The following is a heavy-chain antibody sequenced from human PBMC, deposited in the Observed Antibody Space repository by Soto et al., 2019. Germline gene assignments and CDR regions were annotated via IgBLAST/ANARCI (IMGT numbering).Heavy chain of an antibody. CDR3: ARGRRSQFGGVIASFDY. V-gene: IGHV4-59*02. D-gene: IGHD3-16*02. CDR2: IAYSGST. CDR1: GGSVSSYY. Sequence: QVQLQESGPGLVKPSEPLSLTCTVSGGSVSSYYWSWVRQPPGKGLEWMAYIAYSGSTNYNPSLKSRVTRAVDTSKSQFSLKLSSVTAADTAVYYCARGRRSQFGGVIASFDYWGQGTLVTVSS. J-gene: IGHJ4*02.